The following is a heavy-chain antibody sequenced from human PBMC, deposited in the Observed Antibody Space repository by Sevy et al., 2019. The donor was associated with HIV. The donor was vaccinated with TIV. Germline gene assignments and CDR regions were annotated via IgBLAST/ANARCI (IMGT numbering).Heavy chain of an antibody. CDR2: ISGSGGST. CDR3: AKSGAYSPLGYYYMDV. Sequence: GGSLRLSCAASGFTFSSYAMSWVRQAPGKGLEWVSAISGSGGSTYYADSVKGRFTISRDNSKNTLYLQMNSLRAEDTAVYYCAKSGAYSPLGYYYMDVWGKGTTLTVSS. CDR1: GFTFSSYA. V-gene: IGHV3-23*01. J-gene: IGHJ6*03. D-gene: IGHD5-18*01.